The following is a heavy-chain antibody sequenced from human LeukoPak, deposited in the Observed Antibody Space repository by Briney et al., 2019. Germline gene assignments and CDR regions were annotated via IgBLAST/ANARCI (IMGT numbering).Heavy chain of an antibody. V-gene: IGHV4-34*01. Sequence: SETLSLTCAVYGGSFSGYYWSWIRQPPGKGLEWIGEINHSGSTNYNPSLKSRVTISVDTSKNQFSLKLGSVTAADTAVYYCAGGRLSPTHGSGSLPFDYWGQGTLVTVSS. CDR2: INHSGST. CDR3: AGGRLSPTHGSGSLPFDY. J-gene: IGHJ4*02. D-gene: IGHD3-10*01. CDR1: GGSFSGYY.